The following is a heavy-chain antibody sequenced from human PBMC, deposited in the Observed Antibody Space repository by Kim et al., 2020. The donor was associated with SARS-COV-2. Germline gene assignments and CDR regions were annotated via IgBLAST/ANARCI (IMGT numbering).Heavy chain of an antibody. V-gene: IGHV7-4-1*02. D-gene: IGHD3-16*01. Sequence: PAYDQGFTGRFVFSVDTSVSTAYLQISSLKAEDTAVYYCAREILYYNWFDPWGQGTLVTVSS. J-gene: IGHJ5*02. CDR2: P. CDR3: AREILYYNWFDP.